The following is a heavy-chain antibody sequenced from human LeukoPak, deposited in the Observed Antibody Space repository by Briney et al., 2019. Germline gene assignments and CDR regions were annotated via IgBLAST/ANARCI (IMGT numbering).Heavy chain of an antibody. Sequence: PSETLSLTCTVSGGSISSYYWTWIRQPAGKGLEWIGRIYASGSTNYNPSLKSRVTMSVDTSKNQLSLRLSSVTAADAAVYYCAAYCGGGGCYSSAFHHWGQGSLVTVSS. V-gene: IGHV4-4*07. CDR1: GGSISSYY. CDR2: IYASGST. CDR3: AAYCGGGGCYSSAFHH. D-gene: IGHD2-15*01. J-gene: IGHJ1*01.